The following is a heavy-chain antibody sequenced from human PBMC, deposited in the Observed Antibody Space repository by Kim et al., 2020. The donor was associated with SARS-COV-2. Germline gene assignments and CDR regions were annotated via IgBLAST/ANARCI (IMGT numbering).Heavy chain of an antibody. CDR2: INPSGAGT. D-gene: IGHD2-15*01. CDR3: AREKEGAAKVFDY. J-gene: IGHJ4*02. Sequence: ASVKVSCKASGYTFSNYYMHWVRQAPGQGLEWMGVINPSGAGTEYAPRFQGRLTVTRDTATSTLYMELSSLTSEDTAVYYCAREKEGAAKVFDYWGQGSLVTVSS. V-gene: IGHV1-46*01. CDR1: GYTFSNYY.